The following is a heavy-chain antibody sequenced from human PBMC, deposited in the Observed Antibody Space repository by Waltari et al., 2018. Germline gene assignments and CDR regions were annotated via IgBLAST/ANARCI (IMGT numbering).Heavy chain of an antibody. V-gene: IGHV4-59*02. J-gene: IGHJ6*04. CDR1: GGSVRGHY. CDR3: ARDRRAYLDV. Sequence: QVQLQESGPGLVRPSDTLSLTCNVSGGSVRGHYWRWLRQPPGKGLQWIGYSYYAGSSNYNPSLESRVRISVDMSKNEISLTMTAVTAADTAVYFCARDRRAYLDVWGKGATVTVSS. CDR2: SYYAGSS.